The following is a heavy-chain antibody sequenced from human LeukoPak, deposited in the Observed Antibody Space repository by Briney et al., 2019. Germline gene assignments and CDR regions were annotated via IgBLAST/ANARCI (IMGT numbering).Heavy chain of an antibody. J-gene: IGHJ4*02. Sequence: PGRSLRLSCAASGLSFGSHPMNWVRQAPGKGLEWVSGMTGSGDNTYYIDSVKGRFTISRDNSKNTLYLQMNSLRAEDTAVYYCARGVMAARLYYFDYWGRGILVTVSS. D-gene: IGHD2-21*01. CDR1: GLSFGSHP. CDR2: MTGSGDNT. CDR3: ARGVMAARLYYFDY. V-gene: IGHV3-23*01.